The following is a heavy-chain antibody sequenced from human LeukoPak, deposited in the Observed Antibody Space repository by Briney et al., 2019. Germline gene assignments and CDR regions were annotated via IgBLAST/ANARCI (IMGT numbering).Heavy chain of an antibody. D-gene: IGHD4-17*01. CDR3: ARAYGDYDAFDI. Sequence: ASVKVSCKVSGYTFTSYAMHWVRQAPGQRLEWMGWINAGNGNTKYSQKFQGRVTITRDTSASTAYMELSSLRSEDTAVYYCARAYGDYDAFDIWGQGTMVTVSS. CDR1: GYTFTSYA. V-gene: IGHV1-3*01. CDR2: INAGNGNT. J-gene: IGHJ3*02.